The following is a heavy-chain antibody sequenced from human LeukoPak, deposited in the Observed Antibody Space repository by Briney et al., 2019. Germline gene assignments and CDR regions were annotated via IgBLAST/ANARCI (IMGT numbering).Heavy chain of an antibody. CDR1: GFTFGTYG. J-gene: IGHJ4*02. CDR3: AKDLERHIVVVTASAVDY. CDR2: ISYDGSNK. V-gene: IGHV3-30*18. D-gene: IGHD2-21*02. Sequence: GGSLRLSCAASGFTFGTYGMHWVRQAPGKGLEWVAVISYDGSNKYYADSVKGRFTISRDNSKNTLYLQMNSLRAEDTALYYCAKDLERHIVVVTASAVDYWGQGTLVTVSS.